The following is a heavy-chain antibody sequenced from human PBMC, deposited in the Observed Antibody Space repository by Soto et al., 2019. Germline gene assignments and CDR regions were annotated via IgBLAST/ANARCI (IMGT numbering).Heavy chain of an antibody. CDR1: GFTFSSYA. J-gene: IGHJ4*02. CDR3: AKRAVGIYFDY. Sequence: EVQLLESGGGLVQPGGSLRLSCAVSGFTFSSYAMNWVRQAPGKGLEWVSVISGSGGSTYYADSVKGRFTISRDNSKNTLYLQMTSLRAVDTAVYDCAKRAVGIYFDYWVQGTLVTVSS. D-gene: IGHD6-13*01. CDR2: ISGSGGST. V-gene: IGHV3-23*01.